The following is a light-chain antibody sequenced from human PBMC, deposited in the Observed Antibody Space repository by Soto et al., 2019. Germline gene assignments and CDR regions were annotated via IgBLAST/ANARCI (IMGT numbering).Light chain of an antibody. CDR1: QSVFKGSNNKDC. Sequence: DIVMTQSPDSLAVSLGERATINCKSSQSVFKGSNNKDCLAWYQQKPGQPPKLLIYWASTRESGVPDRFSGSGSGTDFTLTISSLQAEDVAIYYCQQFSSPPFFPFGQGTKLEIK. J-gene: IGKJ2*01. V-gene: IGKV4-1*01. CDR2: WAS. CDR3: QQFSSPPFFP.